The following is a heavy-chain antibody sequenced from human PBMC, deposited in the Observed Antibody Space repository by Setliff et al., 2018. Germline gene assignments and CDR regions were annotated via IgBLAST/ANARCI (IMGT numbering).Heavy chain of an antibody. CDR3: ARGGTYRYFDH. D-gene: IGHD5-12*01. V-gene: IGHV4-59*01. J-gene: IGHJ4*02. Sequence: SETLSLTCTVSGDSISNYYRSWIRQPPGEGLEFIGYVYYTGDTRYSPSLKSRVTMSVDTSKKQFSLKLTSLTAADTAVCYCARGGTYRYFDHWGQGTLVTVSS. CDR1: GDSISNYY. CDR2: VYYTGDT.